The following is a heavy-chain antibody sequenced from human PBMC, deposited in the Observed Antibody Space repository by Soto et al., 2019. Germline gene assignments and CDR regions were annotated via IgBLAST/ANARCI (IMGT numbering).Heavy chain of an antibody. CDR3: ARGEVTTGVF. D-gene: IGHD4-17*01. CDR1: GGSVGGYY. V-gene: IGHV4-34*01. CDR2: INHSGSI. Sequence: PSETLSLTCAVYGGSVGGYYWSWARQPPGKGLEWIGEINHSGSITYAPSLKSRVTMSVDTSKNQFSLRLNSVTAADTAVYYCARGEVTTGVFWGQGTQVTVSS. J-gene: IGHJ4*02.